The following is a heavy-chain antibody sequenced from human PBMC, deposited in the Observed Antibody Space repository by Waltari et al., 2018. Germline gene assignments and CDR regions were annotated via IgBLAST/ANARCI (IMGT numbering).Heavy chain of an antibody. CDR2: ISGYNGNT. CDR3: ARPSSRGHSGYDSGDMEY. V-gene: IGHV1-18*01. D-gene: IGHD5-12*01. CDR1: GYTFSNFG. J-gene: IGHJ4*02. Sequence: QIQLVQSGPEVKKPGASVKVSCKASGYTFSNFGISWLRQARGQGLEWKGWISGYNGNTLYAKKVRDRLTMTTDTSATTAYMELSSLRSDDTAVYYCARPSSRGHSGYDSGDMEYWGQGTLVSVSS.